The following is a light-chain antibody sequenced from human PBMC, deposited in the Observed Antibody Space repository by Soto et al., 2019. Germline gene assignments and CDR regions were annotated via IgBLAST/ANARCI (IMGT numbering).Light chain of an antibody. CDR2: ASS. CDR1: QGISIW. V-gene: IGKV1-12*01. CDR3: QHTNGFPRG. Sequence: DIQMTQSPTSVSASVGDRVTITCRASQGISIWLAWYQQKPGKAPKLLIYASSTLQSGVPSRFSGSGSGTDFTLTISSVQPEDFATYYCQHTNGFPRGFGQGTEVEV. J-gene: IGKJ1*01.